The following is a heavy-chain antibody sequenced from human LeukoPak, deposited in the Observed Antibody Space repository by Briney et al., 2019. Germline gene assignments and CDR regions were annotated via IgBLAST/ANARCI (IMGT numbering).Heavy chain of an antibody. V-gene: IGHV4-34*01. J-gene: IGHJ3*02. CDR3: ARLYNEWELLGLDAFDI. CDR2: INHSGST. D-gene: IGHD1-26*01. Sequence: PSETLSLTCAVYGGSFSGYYWSWIRKPPGKGLEWIGEINHSGSTNYNPSLKSRVTISVDTSKNQFSLKLSSVTAADTAVYYCARLYNEWELLGLDAFDIWGQGTMVTVSS. CDR1: GGSFSGYY.